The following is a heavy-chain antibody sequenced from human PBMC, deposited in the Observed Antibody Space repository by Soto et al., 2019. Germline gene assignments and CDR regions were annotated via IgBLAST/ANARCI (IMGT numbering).Heavy chain of an antibody. CDR2: ISAYNGNT. CDR1: GYTFTSYG. J-gene: IGHJ6*02. CDR3: TTQYGSGSLFSPYYYYGMDV. V-gene: IGHV1-18*01. Sequence: ASVKVSCKASGYTFTSYGSSWVRQAPGQGLEWMGWISAYNGNTNYAQKHQGRVTMTTDTSTSTAYMELRSLRSDDTAVYYCTTQYGSGSLFSPYYYYGMDVWGQGTTVTVSS. D-gene: IGHD3-10*01.